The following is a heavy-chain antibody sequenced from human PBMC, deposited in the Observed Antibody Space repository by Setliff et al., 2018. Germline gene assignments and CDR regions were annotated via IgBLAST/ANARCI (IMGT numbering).Heavy chain of an antibody. D-gene: IGHD3-10*01. J-gene: IGHJ4*02. V-gene: IGHV2-70*11. CDR2: IDWDDAK. CDR1: GFSLTTSGVC. CDR3: ARMRSRNYGSGSYWLDY. Sequence: SGPTLVNPTQTLTLTCDSSGFSLTTSGVCLTWLRQPPGKALEWLARIDWDDAKHYSTSLKTRLTISKDNSKNQVVLTMTNMDPVDTATYYCARMRSRNYGSGSYWLDYWGQGTLVTVSS.